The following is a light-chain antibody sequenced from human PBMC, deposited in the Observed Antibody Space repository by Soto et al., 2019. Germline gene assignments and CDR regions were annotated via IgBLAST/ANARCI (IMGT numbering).Light chain of an antibody. CDR1: QTISSW. CDR3: QQYQSYSRT. J-gene: IGKJ1*01. V-gene: IGKV1-5*03. CDR2: KAS. Sequence: DIQMTQSPSTLSASAGDRVTITCRASQTISSWLAWYQQKPGTAPQPLIYKASTLESGVPSRFSGSGSGTEFTLTISSLKPDDFATYYCQQYQSYSRTFGQGTKVDI.